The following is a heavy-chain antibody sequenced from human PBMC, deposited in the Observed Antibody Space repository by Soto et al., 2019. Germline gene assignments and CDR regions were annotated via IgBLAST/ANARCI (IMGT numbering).Heavy chain of an antibody. J-gene: IGHJ6*02. CDR3: ARDRDIVVVPAAISNYYYGMDV. Sequence: GASVKVSFKASGYTFTSYGISWVRQAPGQGLEWMGWISAYNGNTNYAQKLQGRVTMTTDTSTSTAYMELRSLRSDDTAVYYCARDRDIVVVPAAISNYYYGMDVWGQGTTVTVSS. V-gene: IGHV1-18*04. D-gene: IGHD2-2*02. CDR1: GYTFTSYG. CDR2: ISAYNGNT.